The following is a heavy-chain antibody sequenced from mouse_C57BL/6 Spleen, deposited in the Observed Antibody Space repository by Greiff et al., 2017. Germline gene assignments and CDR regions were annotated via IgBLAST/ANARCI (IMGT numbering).Heavy chain of an antibody. CDR2: ISDGGSYT. CDR1: GFTFSSYA. V-gene: IGHV5-4*01. CDR3: AREDGSSTMDY. D-gene: IGHD1-1*01. J-gene: IGHJ4*01. Sequence: EVQVVESGGGLVKPGGSLKLSCAASGFTFSSYAMSWVRQTPEKRLEWVATISDGGSYTYYPDNVKGRFTISRDNAKNNLYLQMSHLKSEDTAMYYCAREDGSSTMDYWGQGTSVTVSS.